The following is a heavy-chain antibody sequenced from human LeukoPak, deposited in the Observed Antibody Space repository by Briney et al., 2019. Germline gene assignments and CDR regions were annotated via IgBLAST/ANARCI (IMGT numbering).Heavy chain of an antibody. D-gene: IGHD6-13*01. CDR1: GGSISNYY. J-gene: IGHJ5*02. V-gene: IGHV4-4*07. CDR2: IYSSGST. CDR3: ACQKSSGWYRGWLDP. Sequence: SETLSLTCTVSGGSISNYYWSWIRQPAGKGLEWIGRIYSSGSTNFNPSLKSRVTMSVDTSKNQFSLKLRSVTAADTAVYYCACQKSSGWYRGWLDPWGQGTLVTVSS.